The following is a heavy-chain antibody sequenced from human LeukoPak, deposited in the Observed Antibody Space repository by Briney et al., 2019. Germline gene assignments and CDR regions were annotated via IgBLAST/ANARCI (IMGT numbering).Heavy chain of an antibody. V-gene: IGHV1-69*13. CDR1: GGTFSSYA. Sequence: SVKVSCKASGGTFSSYAISWVRQAPGQGLEWMGGIIPIFGTANYAQKFQGRVTITADESTSTAYMELSSLRSEDTAVYYCARGLAPYSYEYSGHDPYYYYNMDVWGKGTTVIISS. CDR3: ARGLAPYSYEYSGHDPYYYYNMDV. D-gene: IGHD3-22*01. J-gene: IGHJ6*03. CDR2: IIPIFGTA.